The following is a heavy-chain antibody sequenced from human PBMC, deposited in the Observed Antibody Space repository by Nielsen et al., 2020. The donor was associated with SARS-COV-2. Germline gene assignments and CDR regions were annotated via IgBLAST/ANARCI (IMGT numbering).Heavy chain of an antibody. CDR2: ITGSETGT. J-gene: IGHJ2*01. CDR1: GFTFSSYA. D-gene: IGHD1-1*01. CDR3: AKDSPLTTDWYFDL. V-gene: IGHV3-23*01. Sequence: GESLKISCVASGFTFSSYAMGWVRQAPGKGLEWVSIITGSETGTYYADSVRDRFTITRDNSKNTLYLQMNSLRADDTAVYYCAKDSPLTTDWYFDLWGRGTLVTVSS.